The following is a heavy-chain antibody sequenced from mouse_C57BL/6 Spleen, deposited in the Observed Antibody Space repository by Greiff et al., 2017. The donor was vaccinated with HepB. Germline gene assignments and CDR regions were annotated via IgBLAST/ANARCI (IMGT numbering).Heavy chain of an antibody. V-gene: IGHV1-4*01. D-gene: IGHD2-1*01. Sequence: QVQLQQSGAELARPGASVKMSCKASGYTFTSYTMHWVKQRPGQGLEWIGYINPSSGYTKYNQKFKDKATLTADKSSSTAYMQLSSLTSEDSAVYYCTYCNSHWYFDVWGTGTTVTVSS. CDR2: INPSSGYT. J-gene: IGHJ1*03. CDR1: GYTFTSYT. CDR3: TYCNSHWYFDV.